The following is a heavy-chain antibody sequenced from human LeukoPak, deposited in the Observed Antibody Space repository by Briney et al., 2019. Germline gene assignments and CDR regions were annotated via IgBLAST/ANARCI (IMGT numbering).Heavy chain of an antibody. V-gene: IGHV3-23*01. CDR2: ISGSGGST. Sequence: GGSLRLSCAASGFTFSSYAMSWVRQAPGKGLEWVSAISGSGGSTYYADSVKGRFTISRDNSKNTLYLQVNSLRAEDTAVYYCARDRGRQAVAGTYDAFDIWGQGTMVTVSS. CDR3: ARDRGRQAVAGTYDAFDI. CDR1: GFTFSSYA. J-gene: IGHJ3*02. D-gene: IGHD6-19*01.